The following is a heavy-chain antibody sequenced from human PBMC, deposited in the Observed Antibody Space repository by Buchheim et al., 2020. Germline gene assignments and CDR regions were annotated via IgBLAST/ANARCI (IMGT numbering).Heavy chain of an antibody. J-gene: IGHJ6*02. D-gene: IGHD6-6*01. CDR3: ARDPFYSSSSSRMDV. Sequence: QGQLVQSGAEVKKPGASVKVSCKASGYTFSNNCIHWVRQAPGQGLEWMGIINPWGGSTSYAQKFQGRVSMTWDTSTSTVYMELSSLRADDAAVYYCARDPFYSSSSSRMDVWGQGTT. V-gene: IGHV1-46*01. CDR2: INPWGGST. CDR1: GYTFSNNC.